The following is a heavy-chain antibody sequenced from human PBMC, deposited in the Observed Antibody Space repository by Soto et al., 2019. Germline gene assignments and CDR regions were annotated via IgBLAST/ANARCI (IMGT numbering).Heavy chain of an antibody. Sequence: SETLSLTCSVSGAALNSGNYYWSWIRQVPGKGLEWIGHIYVTGAVDYNPSLRDRITISQDTSERQFSLNLRLVTAADTAVYYCARLRIATNNYKWFDPWGQGALVTVSS. CDR1: GAALNSGNYY. CDR2: IYVTGAV. V-gene: IGHV4-31*03. CDR3: ARLRIATNNYKWFDP. D-gene: IGHD2-21*01. J-gene: IGHJ5*02.